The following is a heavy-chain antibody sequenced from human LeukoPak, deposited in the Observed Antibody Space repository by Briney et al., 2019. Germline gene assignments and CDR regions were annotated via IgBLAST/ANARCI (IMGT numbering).Heavy chain of an antibody. V-gene: IGHV3-23*01. CDR1: GFAFNIYA. CDR2: ISNGGGST. CDR3: AKAPQWLVSPHYFDY. Sequence: GGSLRLSCAASGFAFNIYAMSWVRQAPGKGLEWVSSISNGGGSTYYADSVKGRFTISRDNSKNTLYLQMNSLRAEDTAVYYCAKAPQWLVSPHYFDYWGQGTLVTVSS. J-gene: IGHJ4*02. D-gene: IGHD6-19*01.